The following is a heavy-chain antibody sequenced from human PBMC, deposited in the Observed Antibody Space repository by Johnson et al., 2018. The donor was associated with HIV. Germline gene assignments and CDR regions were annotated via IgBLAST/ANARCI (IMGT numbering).Heavy chain of an antibody. J-gene: IGHJ3*02. CDR3: ARGGLTAFDI. CDR2: TYSDGDT. Sequence: VQLVESGGGLIQPGGSLRLSCAASGFTVSNIFMNRVRQAPGKGLEWLSVTYSDGDTYYADSVKGRFTTSRDNAKNTMYLQMNSLRTEDTAVYYCARGGLTAFDIWGQGTMVTVSS. V-gene: IGHV3-53*01. CDR1: GFTVSNIF. D-gene: IGHD5-12*01.